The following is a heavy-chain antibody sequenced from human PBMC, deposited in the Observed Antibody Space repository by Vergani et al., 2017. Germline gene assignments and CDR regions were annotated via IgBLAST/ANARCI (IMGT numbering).Heavy chain of an antibody. CDR3: ARAYELYYYDSSGYSTDAFDI. CDR1: GFTFSSYS. D-gene: IGHD3-22*01. Sequence: EVQLLESGGGLVKPGGSLRLSCAASGFTFSSYSMNWVRQAPGKGLEWVSSISSSSSYIYYADSVKGRFTISRDNAKNSLYLQMNSLRAEDTAVYYCARAYELYYYDSSGYSTDAFDIWGQGTMVTVSS. V-gene: IGHV3-21*01. J-gene: IGHJ3*02. CDR2: ISSSSSYI.